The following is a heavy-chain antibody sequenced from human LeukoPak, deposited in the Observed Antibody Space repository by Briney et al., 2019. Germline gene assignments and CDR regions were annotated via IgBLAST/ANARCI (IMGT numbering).Heavy chain of an antibody. D-gene: IGHD6-19*01. CDR3: ARQLAVAGSRVSWFDP. V-gene: IGHV4-59*01. J-gene: IGHJ5*02. Sequence: ETLSLTCTVSGGSISSYYWSWIRQPPGKGLEWIGYIYYSGSTNYNPSLKSRVTISVDTSKNQFSLKLSSVTAADTAVYYCARQLAVAGSRVSWFDPWGQGTLVTVSS. CDR1: GGSISSYY. CDR2: IYYSGST.